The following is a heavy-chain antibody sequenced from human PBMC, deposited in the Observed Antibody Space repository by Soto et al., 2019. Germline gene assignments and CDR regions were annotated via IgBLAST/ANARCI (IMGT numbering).Heavy chain of an antibody. D-gene: IGHD4-4*01. J-gene: IGHJ5*02. CDR2: ISGSGGST. V-gene: IGHV3-23*01. CDR3: AKDYSNYVSNWFDP. CDR1: GFTFSSYA. Sequence: GGSLRLSCAASGFTFSSYAMSWVRQAPGEGLEWVSAISGSGGSTYYADSVKGRFTISRDNSKNTLYLQMNSLRAEDTAVYYSAKDYSNYVSNWFDPWGQGTLVTVSS.